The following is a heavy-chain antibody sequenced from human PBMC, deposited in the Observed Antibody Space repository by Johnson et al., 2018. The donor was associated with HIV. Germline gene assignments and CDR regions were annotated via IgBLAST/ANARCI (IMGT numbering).Heavy chain of an antibody. Sequence: QVQLVESGGGLVQPGRSLRLSCAASGFTFSSYAMHWVRQAPGKGLEWVAVISYDGSNKYYADSVKGRFTISRDNSKNTLYLQMNSLRAEDTAVYYCAREYYDSSGYYYGGVSAFDIWGQGTMVTISS. V-gene: IGHV3-30-3*01. CDR2: ISYDGSNK. J-gene: IGHJ3*02. CDR1: GFTFSSYA. D-gene: IGHD3-22*01. CDR3: AREYYDSSGYYYGGVSAFDI.